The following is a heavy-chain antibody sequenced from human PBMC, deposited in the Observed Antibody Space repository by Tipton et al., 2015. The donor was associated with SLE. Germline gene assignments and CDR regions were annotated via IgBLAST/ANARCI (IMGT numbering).Heavy chain of an antibody. CDR2: IYYSGST. D-gene: IGHD5-12*01. J-gene: IGHJ3*02. V-gene: IGHV4-59*12. Sequence: TLSLTCTVSGGSINSYYWSWIRQPPGKGLEWIGYIYYSGSTNYNPSLKSRVTISVDTSKNQFSLKLSSVTAADTAVYYCARDASVDIDAFDIWGQGTMVTVSS. CDR3: ARDASVDIDAFDI. CDR1: GGSINSYY.